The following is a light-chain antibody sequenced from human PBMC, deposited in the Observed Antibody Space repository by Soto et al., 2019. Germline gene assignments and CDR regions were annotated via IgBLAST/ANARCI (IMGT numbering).Light chain of an antibody. Sequence: DVQMTQSPSSLSASVGDRVTITCRASQSISSYLNWYQQKPGKAPELQIKAASSLQGGVPSRFSGSGSGTDFTLTISSLQPEDFATYYCQQSYSLPRTFGQGTKVEV. V-gene: IGKV1-39*01. CDR1: QSISSY. J-gene: IGKJ1*01. CDR3: QQSYSLPRT. CDR2: AAS.